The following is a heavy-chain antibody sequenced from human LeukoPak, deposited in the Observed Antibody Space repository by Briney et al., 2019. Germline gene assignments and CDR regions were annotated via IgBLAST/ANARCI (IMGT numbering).Heavy chain of an antibody. CDR1: GFDFKFYG. V-gene: IGHV3-23*01. CDR2: VSGSGGVT. J-gene: IGHJ4*02. CDR3: AKLGSGSFDY. D-gene: IGHD1-26*01. Sequence: GGSLRLSCAASGFDFKFYGMAWVRQAPGKGLEWVSCVSGSGGVTYYADSVKGRFTISRDNSKNTLYLQMNSLRAEDTAVYYCAKLGSGSFDYWGQGTLVTVSS.